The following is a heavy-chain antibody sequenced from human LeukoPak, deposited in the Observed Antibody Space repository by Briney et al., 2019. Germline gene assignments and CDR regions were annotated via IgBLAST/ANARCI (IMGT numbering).Heavy chain of an antibody. CDR3: AAQRDCSSTSCYKNSGWFDP. V-gene: IGHV3-23*01. D-gene: IGHD2-2*02. CDR2: ISGSGGSA. CDR1: GFTFSSYA. J-gene: IGHJ5*02. Sequence: PGGSLRLSCAASGFTFSSYAMSWVRQAPGKALEWVSVISGSGGSAYYADSVKGRFTISRDNSKNTLYLQMNSLRAEDTAVYYCAAQRDCSSTSCYKNSGWFDPWGQGTLVTVSS.